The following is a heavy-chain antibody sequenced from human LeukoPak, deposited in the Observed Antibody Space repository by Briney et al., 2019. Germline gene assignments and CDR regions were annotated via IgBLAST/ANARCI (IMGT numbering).Heavy chain of an antibody. D-gene: IGHD5-18*01. CDR3: VAAGECSYGWPGP. CDR1: RSFW. CDR2: INGDMTTT. Sequence: GGSLRLSCAARSFWMHWVRQAPGKGLVWVSRINGDMTTTNYADSVKGRFTISRDKAKNTVYLQMNSLRAEDTAVYFCVAAGECSYGWPGPWGQGTLVTVSS. V-gene: IGHV3-74*01. J-gene: IGHJ5*02.